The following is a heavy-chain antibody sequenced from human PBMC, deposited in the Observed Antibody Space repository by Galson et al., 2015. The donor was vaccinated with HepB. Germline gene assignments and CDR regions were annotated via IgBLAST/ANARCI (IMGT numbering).Heavy chain of an antibody. CDR2: IIPIFGAA. V-gene: IGHV1-2*02. CDR3: ARDCSSTSCYAQNVFDY. CDR1: GYTFTGYY. J-gene: IGHJ4*02. Sequence: SVKVSCKASGYTFTGYYMHWVRQAPGQGLEWMGWIIPIFGAANYAQKFQGRVTMTTDTSTSTAYIELRSLRSDDTAVYYCARDCSSTSCYAQNVFDYWGQRTLVTVSS. D-gene: IGHD2-2*01.